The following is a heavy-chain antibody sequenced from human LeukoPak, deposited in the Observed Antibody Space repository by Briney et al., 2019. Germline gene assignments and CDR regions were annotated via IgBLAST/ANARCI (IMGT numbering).Heavy chain of an antibody. CDR2: IYPGDSDT. Sequence: GESLKISCKGSGYSFTSYWIGWVRQMPGKGLEWMGIIYPGDSDTRYSPSFQGQVTISADKSISTAYLQWSSLKASDTAMYYCARHWALEDSSSAPYYMDVWGKGTTVTVSS. J-gene: IGHJ6*03. CDR1: GYSFTSYW. D-gene: IGHD6-6*01. CDR3: ARHWALEDSSSAPYYMDV. V-gene: IGHV5-51*01.